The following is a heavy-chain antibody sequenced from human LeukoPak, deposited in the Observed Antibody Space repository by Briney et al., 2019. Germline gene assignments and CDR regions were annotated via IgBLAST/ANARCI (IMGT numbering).Heavy chain of an antibody. V-gene: IGHV1-69*06. CDR2: IIPIFGTA. CDR3: AREVVVSVGIAVAGTALDY. J-gene: IGHJ4*02. CDR1: GGTFSSYA. Sequence: ASVKVSCKASGGTFSSYAISWVRQAPGQGLEWMGGIIPIFGTANYAQKFQGRVTITADKSTSTAYMELSSLRSDDTAVYYCAREVVVSVGIAVAGTALDYWGQGTLVTVSS. D-gene: IGHD6-19*01.